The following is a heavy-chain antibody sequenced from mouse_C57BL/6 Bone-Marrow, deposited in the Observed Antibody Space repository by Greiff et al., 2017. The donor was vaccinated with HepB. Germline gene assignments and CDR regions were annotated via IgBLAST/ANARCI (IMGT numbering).Heavy chain of an antibody. V-gene: IGHV8-12*01. CDR3: ARRVKYDGSLAY. CDR1: GFSLSTSGMG. CDR2: IYWDDDK. Sequence: QVTLKVSGPGILQPSQTLSLTCSFSGFSLSTSGMGVSWIRQPSGKGLEWLAHIYWDDDKRYNPSLKSRLTISKDTSRNQVFLKITSVDTADTATYYCARRVKYDGSLAYWGQGTLVTVSA. D-gene: IGHD2-3*01. J-gene: IGHJ3*01.